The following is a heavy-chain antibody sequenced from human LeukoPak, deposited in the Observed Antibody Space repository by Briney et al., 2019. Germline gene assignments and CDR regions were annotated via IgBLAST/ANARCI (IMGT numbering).Heavy chain of an antibody. Sequence: SQTLSLTCAISGDSVSSNSAAWNWIRQSPSRGLEWLGRTYYRSKWYNDYAVSVKSRTTINPDTSKNQFSLQLNSVTPEDTAVYYCARAISPLYVDTAMGRYDAFDIWGQGTMVTVSS. CDR3: ARAISPLYVDTAMGRYDAFDI. CDR1: GDSVSSNSAA. V-gene: IGHV6-1*01. J-gene: IGHJ3*02. D-gene: IGHD5-18*01. CDR2: TYYRSKWYN.